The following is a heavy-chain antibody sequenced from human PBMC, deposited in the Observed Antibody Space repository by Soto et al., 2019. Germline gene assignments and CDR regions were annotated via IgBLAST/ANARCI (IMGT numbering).Heavy chain of an antibody. CDR1: GLTFDDSD. V-gene: IGHV3-9*01. D-gene: IGHD1-1*01. J-gene: IGHJ4*02. CDR2: INWNSAGI. CDR3: AKGGAFRGPDDVDY. Sequence: EVQLVESGGGLVQPGRSLRLSCAVSGLTFDDSDMHWVRQAPGKGLEWVSGINWNSAGIAYADSVKGRFTISRDNAKSILYLHMNSLRLEDTAFYYCAKGGAFRGPDDVDYWGQGTLVTVSS.